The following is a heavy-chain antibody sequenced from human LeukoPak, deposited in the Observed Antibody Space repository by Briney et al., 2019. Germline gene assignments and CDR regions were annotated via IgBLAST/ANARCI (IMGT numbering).Heavy chain of an antibody. CDR1: GFTFGDYA. J-gene: IGHJ4*02. V-gene: IGHV3-49*03. CDR3: SRAQSIGWYGINDY. Sequence: GGSLRLSCTASGFTFGDYAMSWFRQAPGKGLEWVGFIRIKGNGGTTEYAASVKGRFTISRDDSESIAYLQMNSLKTEDTAMYYCSRAQSIGWYGINDYWGQGTLVTVSS. CDR2: IRIKGNGGTT. D-gene: IGHD6-19*01.